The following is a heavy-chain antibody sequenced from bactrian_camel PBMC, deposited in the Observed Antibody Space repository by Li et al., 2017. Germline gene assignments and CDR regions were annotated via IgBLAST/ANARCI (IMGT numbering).Heavy chain of an antibody. D-gene: IGHD7*01. CDR2: IERRGRI. Sequence: VQLVESGGGSVQVGESLRLSCVASTRNANADSMGWFRQAQGQEREGLACIERRGRIHYAASVKGRFTISRDNAKNTLYLQLNSLKTEDTAMYYCGRGYGGGFDRGQGTQVTVS. J-gene: IGHJ4*01. V-gene: IGHV3S53*01. CDR1: TRNANADS.